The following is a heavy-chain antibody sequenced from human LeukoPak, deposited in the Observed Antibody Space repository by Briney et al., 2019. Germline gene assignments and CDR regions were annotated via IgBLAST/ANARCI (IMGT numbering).Heavy chain of an antibody. D-gene: IGHD3-10*01. CDR3: ATSMVRGICFY. CDR2: IYYSGST. Sequence: SETLSLTCTVSGGSISSGDYYWSWIRQPPGKGLEWIGYIYYSGSTYYNPSLKSRATISVDTSKNQFSLKLSSVTAADTAVYYCATSMVRGICFYWGQGTLVTVSS. V-gene: IGHV4-30-4*01. J-gene: IGHJ4*02. CDR1: GGSISSGDYY.